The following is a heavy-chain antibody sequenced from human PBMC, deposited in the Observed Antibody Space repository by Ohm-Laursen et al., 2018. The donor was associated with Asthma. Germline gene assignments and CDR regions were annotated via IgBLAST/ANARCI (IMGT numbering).Heavy chain of an antibody. CDR1: GGSISSGGYY. J-gene: IGHJ4*02. CDR3: ARTQYTTSPFDF. V-gene: IGHV4-31*03. CDR2: IYYSGST. Sequence: TLSLTCTVSGGSISSGGYYWSWIRQHPGKGLEWIGYIYYSGSTYYNPSLKSRVTISVDTSRNQFSLKLSSVTAADTAVYYCARTQYTTSPFDFWGQGTLVTVSS. D-gene: IGHD6-6*01.